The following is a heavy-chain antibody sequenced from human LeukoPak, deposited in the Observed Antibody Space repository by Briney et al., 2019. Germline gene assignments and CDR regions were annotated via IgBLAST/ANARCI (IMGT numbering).Heavy chain of an antibody. D-gene: IGHD3-22*01. CDR2: ISHDGSNQ. J-gene: IGHJ4*02. V-gene: IGHV3-30-3*02. CDR3: AKKGYYDGSGYYMYYFDH. Sequence: GGSLRLSCAASGFTFSNYAMHWVRQAPGKGLEWVAVISHDGSNQYYADSVKGRFTISRDNSKNTLYLQMNSLRAEDTAVYYCAKKGYYDGSGYYMYYFDHWGQGTLVTVSS. CDR1: GFTFSNYA.